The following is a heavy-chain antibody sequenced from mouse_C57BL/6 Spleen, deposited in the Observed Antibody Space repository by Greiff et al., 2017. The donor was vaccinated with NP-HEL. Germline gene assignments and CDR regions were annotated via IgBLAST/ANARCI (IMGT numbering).Heavy chain of an antibody. D-gene: IGHD2-12*01. Sequence: QVQLQQPGAELVMPGASVKLSCKASGYTFTSYWMHWVKQRPGQGLEWIGEIDPSDSYTNYNQKFKGKSTLTVDKSSSTAYMQLSSLTSEDSAVYYCARRGLLYPNWCFDVWGTGTTVTVSS. CDR2: IDPSDSYT. V-gene: IGHV1-69*01. J-gene: IGHJ1*03. CDR1: GYTFTSYW. CDR3: ARRGLLYPNWCFDV.